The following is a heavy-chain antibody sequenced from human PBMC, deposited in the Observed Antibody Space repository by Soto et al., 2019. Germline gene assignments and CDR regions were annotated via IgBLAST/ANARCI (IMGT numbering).Heavy chain of an antibody. CDR2: IWYDGSNK. CDR1: GFTFSSYG. D-gene: IGHD3-22*01. Sequence: QVQLVESGGGVVQPGRSLRLSCAASGFTFSSYGMHWVRQAPGKGLEWVAVIWYDGSNKYYADSVKGRFTISRDNSKNTLYLQMNSLRAEDTAVYYCASDLTTEPYYYYYGMDVWGQGTTVTVSS. CDR3: ASDLTTEPYYYYYGMDV. J-gene: IGHJ6*02. V-gene: IGHV3-33*01.